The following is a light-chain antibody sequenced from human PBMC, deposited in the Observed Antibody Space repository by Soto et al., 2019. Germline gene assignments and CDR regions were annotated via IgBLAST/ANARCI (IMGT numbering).Light chain of an antibody. J-gene: IGKJ1*01. V-gene: IGKV3-20*01. Sequence: VMTQSPATLSVSPGERATPSCRASQSVSILLAWYQQKPGQAPRLLSHDASSRATGISDRFTGSGSGTDFTLTITTLEPEDFAVYYCQQYGSSPRTFGLGTKVDI. CDR3: QQYGSSPRT. CDR1: QSVSIL. CDR2: DAS.